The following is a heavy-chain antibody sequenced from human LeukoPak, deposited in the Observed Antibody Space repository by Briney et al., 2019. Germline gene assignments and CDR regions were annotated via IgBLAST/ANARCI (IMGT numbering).Heavy chain of an antibody. CDR2: ISSSSSTI. Sequence: GGSLRLSCAASGFTFSSYSTNWVRQAPGKGLEWVSYISSSSSTIYYADSVKGRFTISRDNSKNTLYLQMNSLRAEDTAVYYCAKARGDYYYYYMDVWGKGTTVTVSS. J-gene: IGHJ6*03. V-gene: IGHV3-48*01. D-gene: IGHD3-10*01. CDR3: AKARGDYYYYYMDV. CDR1: GFTFSSYS.